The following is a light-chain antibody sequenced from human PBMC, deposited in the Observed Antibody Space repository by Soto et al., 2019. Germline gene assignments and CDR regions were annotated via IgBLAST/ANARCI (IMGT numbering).Light chain of an antibody. CDR1: QNISSY. CDR3: LQDYNYPRT. V-gene: IGKV3-11*01. J-gene: IGKJ1*01. CDR2: DVS. Sequence: EIVLTQSPATLSLSPGIRATLSCRASQNISSYLIWYQQKPGQAPRLLIYDVSNRATGIPARFSGSGSGTDFTLTISSLQPEDFATYYCLQDYNYPRTFGQGTKVDI.